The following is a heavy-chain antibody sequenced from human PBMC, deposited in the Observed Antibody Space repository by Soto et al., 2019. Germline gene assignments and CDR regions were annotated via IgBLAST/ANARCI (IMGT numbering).Heavy chain of an antibody. CDR1: GFTFSDYY. CDR2: INHSGST. D-gene: IGHD3-10*01. J-gene: IGHJ4*02. CDR3: ARGNMVRGVIITYKGVPTFDY. V-gene: IGHV4-34*01. Sequence: QVQLVESGGGLVKPGGSLRLSCTASGFTFSDYYMSWIRQAPGKGLEWIGEINHSGSTNYNPSLKSRVTISVDTSKNQFSLKLSSVTAADTAVYYCARGNMVRGVIITYKGVPTFDYWGQGTLVTVSS.